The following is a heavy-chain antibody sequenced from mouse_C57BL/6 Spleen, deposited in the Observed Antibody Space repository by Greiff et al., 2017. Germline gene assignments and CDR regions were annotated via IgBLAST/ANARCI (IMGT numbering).Heavy chain of an antibody. V-gene: IGHV1-15*01. Sequence: VQLQQSGAELVRPGASVTLSCKASGYTFTDYEMHWVKQTPVHGLEWIGAIDPETGGTAYNQKFKGKAILTADKSSSTAYMELRSLTSEDSAVYYCTRTLYYGSSYAGYWGQGTTLTVSS. CDR1: GYTFTDYE. CDR2: IDPETGGT. J-gene: IGHJ2*01. CDR3: TRTLYYGSSYAGY. D-gene: IGHD1-1*01.